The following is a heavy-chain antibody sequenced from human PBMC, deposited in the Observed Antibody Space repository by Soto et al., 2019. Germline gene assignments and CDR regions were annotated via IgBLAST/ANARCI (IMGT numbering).Heavy chain of an antibody. Sequence: QLVEAGGGLVQPGGSLRLSCAASGFTFRSHWMSWVRQAPGKGLEWVANIRQDGKEEQYPDSVKGRFTLSRDNAKNSLYLQMNGLGVEDTAVYYCAKSEGYSFGIRGQGTMVTVSS. D-gene: IGHD1-1*01. J-gene: IGHJ3*02. CDR1: GFTFRSHW. CDR3: AKSEGYSFGI. CDR2: IRQDGKEE. V-gene: IGHV3-7*01.